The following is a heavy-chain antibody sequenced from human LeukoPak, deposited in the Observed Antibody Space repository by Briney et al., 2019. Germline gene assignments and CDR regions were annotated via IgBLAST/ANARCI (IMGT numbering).Heavy chain of an antibody. CDR3: ANNRGDGYKGFDS. Sequence: GRSLRLSCAASRFNFRSYGMHWVRQAPGKGLEWVAVIWYDGTHKFYADSVKGRFTISRDNSKMALYLQMNSVRAEDTAVFYCANNRGDGYKGFDSWGQGTLVTVSS. J-gene: IGHJ4*02. D-gene: IGHD5-24*01. CDR1: RFNFRSYG. CDR2: IWYDGTHK. V-gene: IGHV3-33*06.